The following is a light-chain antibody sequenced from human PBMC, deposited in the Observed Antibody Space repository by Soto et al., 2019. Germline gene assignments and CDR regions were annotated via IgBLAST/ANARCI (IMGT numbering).Light chain of an antibody. CDR2: DVS. CDR1: SSDVGAYNY. J-gene: IGLJ1*01. V-gene: IGLV2-14*03. CDR3: SSFTRSNSYV. Sequence: QSALTQPASVSGSPGQSITISCTGTSSDVGAYNYVSWYQQHPGKVPKFMIYDVSDRPSGVSNRFSGSKSGNTASLTISGLQAEDEADYYCSSFTRSNSYVFGTGTKVTVL.